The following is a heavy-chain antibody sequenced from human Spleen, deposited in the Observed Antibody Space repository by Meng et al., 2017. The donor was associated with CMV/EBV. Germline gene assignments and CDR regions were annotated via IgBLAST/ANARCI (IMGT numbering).Heavy chain of an antibody. CDR1: GFHFGTYW. V-gene: IGHV3-30*02. Sequence: GESLKISCAGSGFHFGTYWMTWVRQAPGKALEWVAFIRYDGSNKYYADSVKGRFTISRDNSKNTLYLQMNSLRAEDTAVYYCAKDPDSSGYYKCYFDYWGQGTLVTVSS. J-gene: IGHJ4*02. CDR2: IRYDGSNK. CDR3: AKDPDSSGYYKCYFDY. D-gene: IGHD3-22*01.